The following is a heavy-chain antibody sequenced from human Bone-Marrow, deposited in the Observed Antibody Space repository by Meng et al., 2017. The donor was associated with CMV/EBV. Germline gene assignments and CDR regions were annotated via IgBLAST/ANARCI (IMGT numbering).Heavy chain of an antibody. CDR3: ARGDCSSTSCPLGY. V-gene: IGHV3-20*04. J-gene: IGHJ4*02. Sequence: GGSLRLSCVDSGFSFSNYAMSWVRQAPGKGLEWVSGINWNGGSTGYADPVKGRFTISRDNAKNSLYLQMNSLRAEDTALYYCARGDCSSTSCPLGYWGQGTLVTVSS. CDR2: INWNGGST. CDR1: GFSFSNYA. D-gene: IGHD2-2*01.